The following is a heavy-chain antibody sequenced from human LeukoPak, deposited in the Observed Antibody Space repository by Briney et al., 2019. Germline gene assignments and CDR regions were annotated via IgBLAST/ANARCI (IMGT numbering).Heavy chain of an antibody. J-gene: IGHJ3*02. Sequence: GGSLRLSCVASGFTFSNYAMSWVRQAPGKGLEWVSGIGITSEYIHYADSVKGRFTISRDNSKNTVYLEMSSLRAEDAAVYYCAKDPNGDYVGAFDTWGQGTMVIVSS. V-gene: IGHV3-23*01. CDR3: AKDPNGDYVGAFDT. CDR1: GFTFSNYA. D-gene: IGHD4-17*01. CDR2: IGITSEYI.